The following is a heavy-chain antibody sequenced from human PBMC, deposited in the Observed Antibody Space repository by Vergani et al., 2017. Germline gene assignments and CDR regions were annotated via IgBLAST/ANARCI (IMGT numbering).Heavy chain of an antibody. CDR1: GYSTSSGYY. CDR3: ARHVSTGWYGDYFDY. Sequence: QVQLQESGPGLGKPSETLSLTCAVSGYSTSSGYYWGWIRQPPGKGLEWIGCIYHSGSTHYKPSLKSRVTISVDTSKSQFSLKLSSVTAADTAVYYCARHVSTGWYGDYFDYWGQGTLVTVSS. V-gene: IGHV4-38-2*01. D-gene: IGHD6-19*01. CDR2: IYHSGST. J-gene: IGHJ4*02.